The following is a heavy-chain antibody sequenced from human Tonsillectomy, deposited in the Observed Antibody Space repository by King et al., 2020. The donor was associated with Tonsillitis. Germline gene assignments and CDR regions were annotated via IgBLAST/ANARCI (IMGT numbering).Heavy chain of an antibody. CDR3: ARAPPAAPRGYYYYGMDV. Sequence: VQLVESGGGVVQPGRSLRLSCAASGFTFSSYGMHWVRQAPGKGLEWVAVIWYDGSTIYYVDSVKGRFTISRDTSKNTLFLQMNSLRAEDTGVYYCARAPPAAPRGYYYYGMDVWGQGTTVTVSS. V-gene: IGHV3-33*01. D-gene: IGHD2-2*01. J-gene: IGHJ6*02. CDR1: GFTFSSYG. CDR2: IWYDGSTI.